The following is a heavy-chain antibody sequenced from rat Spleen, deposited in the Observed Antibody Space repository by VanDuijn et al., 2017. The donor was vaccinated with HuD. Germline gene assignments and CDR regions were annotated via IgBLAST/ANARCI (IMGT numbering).Heavy chain of an antibody. J-gene: IGHJ1*01. Sequence: QVQLKESGPGLVQPSQTLSLTCTVSGFSLTSYHVSWVRQPPGKGLEWMGVIWTGGSTASNSLLKSRLSISRDTSKNQVFLKMNSLQTTDTAIYFCTRSNWDLPYWYFDFWGPGTMVTVSS. D-gene: IGHD5-1*01. CDR3: TRSNWDLPYWYFDF. CDR1: GFSLTSYH. V-gene: IGHV2-43*01. CDR2: IWTGGST.